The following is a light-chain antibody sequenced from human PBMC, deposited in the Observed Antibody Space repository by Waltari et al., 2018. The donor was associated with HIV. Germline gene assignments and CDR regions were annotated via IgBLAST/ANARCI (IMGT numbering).Light chain of an antibody. CDR3: CSCPRSGIRYV. V-gene: IGLV2-23*02. CDR1: SSNVGSDDL. CDR2: EVT. Sequence: QSALTQPASVSGSPGQSITISCTGTSSNVGSDDLVSWYQQHPGAAPKPSIYEVTKRPAGVSNRFSGSKSGNTASLTISGLQAEDEADYYCCSCPRSGIRYVFGTGTKVTVL. J-gene: IGLJ1*01.